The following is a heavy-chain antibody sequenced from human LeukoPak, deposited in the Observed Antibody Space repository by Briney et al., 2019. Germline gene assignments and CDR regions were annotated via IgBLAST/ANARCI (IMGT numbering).Heavy chain of an antibody. D-gene: IGHD3-3*01. J-gene: IGHJ4*02. CDR3: ASIEDDFWSGYHDY. Sequence: SVKVSCKASGYTFTSYGISWVRQAPGQGLEWMGGIIPIFGTANYAQKFQGRVTITADESTSTAYMELSSLRSEDTAVYYCASIEDDFWSGYHDYWGQGTLVTVSS. CDR2: IIPIFGTA. V-gene: IGHV1-69*13. CDR1: GYTFTSYG.